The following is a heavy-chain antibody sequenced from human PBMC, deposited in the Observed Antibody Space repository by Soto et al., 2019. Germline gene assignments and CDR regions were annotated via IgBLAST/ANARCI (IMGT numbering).Heavy chain of an antibody. D-gene: IGHD3-22*01. Sequence: QVQLVESGGGVVQPGRSLRLSCAASGFTFSSYAMHWVRQAPGKGLEWVAVISYDGSNKYYADSVKGRFTISRDNSKNTLYLQMNSLRAEDTAVYYCARDDSSVHLLGPDYWGQGTLVTVSS. J-gene: IGHJ4*02. CDR1: GFTFSSYA. V-gene: IGHV3-30-3*01. CDR2: ISYDGSNK. CDR3: ARDDSSVHLLGPDY.